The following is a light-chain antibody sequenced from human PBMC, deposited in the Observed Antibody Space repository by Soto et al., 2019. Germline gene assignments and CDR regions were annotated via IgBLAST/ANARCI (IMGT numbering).Light chain of an antibody. Sequence: DIQMTQSPSSLSASVGDRVTITCRASQGISNYLAWYQQKPGKVPKLLIYAASTLQSGVPSRFSGSGFGTNFTLPINTLQPKNVATFYCKKKKSAPPPFAQGKQREIK. CDR1: QGISNY. CDR2: AAS. V-gene: IGKV1-27*01. CDR3: KKKKSAPPP. J-gene: IGKJ5*01.